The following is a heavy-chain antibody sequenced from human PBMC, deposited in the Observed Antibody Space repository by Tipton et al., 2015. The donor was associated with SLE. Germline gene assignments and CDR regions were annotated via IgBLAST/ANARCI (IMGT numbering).Heavy chain of an antibody. D-gene: IGHD3-3*01. CDR1: GFTFSSYE. J-gene: IGHJ5*02. V-gene: IGHV3-23*01. Sequence: SLRLSCAASGFTFSSYEMNWVRQAPGKGLEWVSGISGSGGSTYYADSVKGRFTISRDNSKNTLYLQMNSLRAEDTAVYYCARDRRTGVRFWEWLFGIGPWGQGTPVTVSS. CDR3: ARDRRTGVRFWEWLFGIGP. CDR2: ISGSGGST.